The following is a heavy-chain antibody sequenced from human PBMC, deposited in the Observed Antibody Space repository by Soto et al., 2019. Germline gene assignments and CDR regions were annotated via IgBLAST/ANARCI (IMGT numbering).Heavy chain of an antibody. CDR2: ISSSSSYI. Sequence: GGSLRLSCAASGFTFSSYSMNWVRQAPGKGLEWVSSISSSSSYIYYADSVKGRFTISRDNAKNSLYLQMNSLRAEDTAVYYCARGLVGATHYFDNWGQGTLVTVSS. CDR3: ARGLVGATHYFDN. CDR1: GFTFSSYS. V-gene: IGHV3-21*01. D-gene: IGHD1-26*01. J-gene: IGHJ4*02.